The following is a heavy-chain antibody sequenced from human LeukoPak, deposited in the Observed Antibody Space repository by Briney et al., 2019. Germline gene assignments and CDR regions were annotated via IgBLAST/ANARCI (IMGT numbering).Heavy chain of an antibody. CDR2: IGTPGDT. CDR3: ARAYIGYDYGFDI. CDR1: GFTLSGYD. D-gene: IGHD5-12*01. Sequence: GGSLRLSCTASGFTLSGYDMHWVRQTTGKGLEWVSAIGTPGDTYYAGPVQGQFTNSRENGKRSVYLQMNSRRVGDTGVYYCARAYIGYDYGFDIWGQGTMVTVSS. V-gene: IGHV3-13*04. J-gene: IGHJ3*02.